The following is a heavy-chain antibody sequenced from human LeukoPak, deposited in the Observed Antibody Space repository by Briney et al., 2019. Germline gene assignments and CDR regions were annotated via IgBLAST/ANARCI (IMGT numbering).Heavy chain of an antibody. CDR2: IWYDGSNK. J-gene: IGHJ5*02. CDR3: ARDQSSSGWYLST. D-gene: IGHD6-19*01. Sequence: GGSLRLSCAASGFTFSSYGMHWVRQAPGKGLEWVAVIWYDGSNKYYADSVKGRFTISRDNSKNTLYLQMNSLRAEDTAVYYCARDQSSSGWYLSTWGQGTLVTVSS. CDR1: GFTFSSYG. V-gene: IGHV3-33*01.